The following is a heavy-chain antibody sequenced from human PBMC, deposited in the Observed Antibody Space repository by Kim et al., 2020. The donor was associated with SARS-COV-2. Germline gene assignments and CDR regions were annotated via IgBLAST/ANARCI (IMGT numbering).Heavy chain of an antibody. D-gene: IGHD1-26*01. CDR2: ISAYNGNT. CDR1: GYTFTSYG. CDR3: ARDVGATIYYYYGMDV. Sequence: ASVKVSCKASGYTFTSYGISWVRQAPGQGLEWMGWISAYNGNTNYAQKLQGRVTMTTDTSTSTAYMELRSLRSDDTAVYYCARDVGATIYYYYGMDVWGQGTTVTVSS. J-gene: IGHJ6*02. V-gene: IGHV1-18*01.